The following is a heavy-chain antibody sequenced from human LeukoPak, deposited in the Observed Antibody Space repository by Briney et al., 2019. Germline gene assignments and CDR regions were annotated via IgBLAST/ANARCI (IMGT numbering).Heavy chain of an antibody. Sequence: GGSLRLSCAASGFTFSSYGMHWVRQAPGKGLEWVAFIRYDGSNKYYADSVKGRFTISRDNSKNTLYLQMNSLRAEDTALYYCAKGGSYGPDAFDIWGQGTMVTVSS. D-gene: IGHD5-18*01. CDR3: AKGGSYGPDAFDI. J-gene: IGHJ3*02. CDR1: GFTFSSYG. CDR2: IRYDGSNK. V-gene: IGHV3-30*02.